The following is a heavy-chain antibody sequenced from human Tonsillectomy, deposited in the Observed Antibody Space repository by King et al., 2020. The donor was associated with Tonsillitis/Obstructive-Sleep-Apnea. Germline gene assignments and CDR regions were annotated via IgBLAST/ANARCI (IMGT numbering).Heavy chain of an antibody. D-gene: IGHD1-26*01. Sequence: VQLVESGGGLVKPGGSLRLSCEVSGFTFSRHSLSWVRQAPGKGLEWVAYISGSSSYIHYADSVKGRFTISRDNAKQSLSLQMNNLRAEDTAVYYCARVGEEPFYMDVWGEGTTVTVSS. J-gene: IGHJ6*03. CDR2: ISGSSSYI. CDR3: ARVGEEPFYMDV. CDR1: GFTFSRHS. V-gene: IGHV3-21*01.